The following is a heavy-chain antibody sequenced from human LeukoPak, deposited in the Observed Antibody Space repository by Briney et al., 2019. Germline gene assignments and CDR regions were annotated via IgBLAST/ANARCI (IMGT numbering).Heavy chain of an antibody. CDR1: GFTFSSYS. CDR3: ATSKWELLGGFDY. J-gene: IGHJ4*02. CDR2: ISSSSSYI. D-gene: IGHD1-26*01. V-gene: IGHV3-21*01. Sequence: GGSLRLSCAASGFTFSSYSMNWVRQAPGKGLEWVSSISSSSSYIYYADSVKGRFTISRDNAKNSLYLQMNSLRAVDTAVYYCATSKWELLGGFDYWGQGTLVTVSS.